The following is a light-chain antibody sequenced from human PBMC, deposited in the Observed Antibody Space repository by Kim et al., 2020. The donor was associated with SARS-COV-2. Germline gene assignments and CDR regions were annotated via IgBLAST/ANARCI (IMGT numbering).Light chain of an antibody. CDR3: HQYNNWPLYS. CDR2: DAS. J-gene: IGKJ2*03. Sequence: VLTQSPATLSVSLGERATLSCRASQNVGSSLAWYQQKPGQAPRLLIYDASTRATVIPARFSGSGSGTEFTLTISSLQSEDFAVYYCHQYNNWPLYSFGQGTKLEI. V-gene: IGKV3-15*01. CDR1: QNVGSS.